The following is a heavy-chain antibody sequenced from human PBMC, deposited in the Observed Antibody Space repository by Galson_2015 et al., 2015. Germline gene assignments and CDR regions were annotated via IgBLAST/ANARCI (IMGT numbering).Heavy chain of an antibody. Sequence: SVKVSCKASGYKFQSYVIHWVRQAPGQGLEWMGWINTASGNTEYSQKIQDRVTISGDTSASTAHLEVTSLRSEDTAVYYCARGSEWIDYWGQGTLVTVSS. CDR1: GYKFQSYV. V-gene: IGHV1-3*04. CDR3: ARGSEWIDY. D-gene: IGHD6-19*01. J-gene: IGHJ4*02. CDR2: INTASGNT.